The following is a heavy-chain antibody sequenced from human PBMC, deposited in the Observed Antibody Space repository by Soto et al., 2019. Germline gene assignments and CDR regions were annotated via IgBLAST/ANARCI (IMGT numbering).Heavy chain of an antibody. D-gene: IGHD3-10*01. CDR1: GFTFSSYG. J-gene: IGHJ4*02. V-gene: IGHV3-33*01. CDR2: IWYDGSNK. CDR3: ARFQELRAFDY. Sequence: QVQLVESGGGVVQPGRSLRLSCAASGFTFSSYGMHWVRQAPGKGLEGVAVIWYDGSNKYYADSVKGRFTISRDNSKNTLYLQMNSLRAEDTAVYYCARFQELRAFDYWGQGTLVTVSS.